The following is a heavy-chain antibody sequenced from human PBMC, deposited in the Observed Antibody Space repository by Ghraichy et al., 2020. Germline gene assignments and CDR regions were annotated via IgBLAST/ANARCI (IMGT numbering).Heavy chain of an antibody. CDR3: ARASRVVRFFYYDGMDV. V-gene: IGHV3-48*02. Sequence: LSLTCVGSGFTLSNYGINWVRQSPGKGLEWVSYITSSGRTISYADSVKGRFTISRDNAQNSLYLQMNSLRDEDTAVYYCARASRVVRFFYYDGMDVWGQGTTVTVSS. CDR1: GFTLSNYG. J-gene: IGHJ6*02. CDR2: ITSSGRTI. D-gene: IGHD4-23*01.